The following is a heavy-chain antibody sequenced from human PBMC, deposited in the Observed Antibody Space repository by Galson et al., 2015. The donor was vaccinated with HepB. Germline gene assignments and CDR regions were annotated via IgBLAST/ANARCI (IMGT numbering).Heavy chain of an antibody. CDR1: GFTFSDYA. V-gene: IGHV3-30-3*01. D-gene: IGHD2/OR15-2a*01. CDR2: ISYDGSNK. J-gene: IGHJ4*02. CDR3: ARGRGVYDTTSLYYLNFGF. Sequence: SLRLSCAASGFTFSDYAMHWVRQAPGKGLEWVALISYDGSNKYYADSVKGRFTISRDNSKNTLFLQMNSLRAEDTAVYYCARGRGVYDTTSLYYLNFGFWGQGTLVTVSS.